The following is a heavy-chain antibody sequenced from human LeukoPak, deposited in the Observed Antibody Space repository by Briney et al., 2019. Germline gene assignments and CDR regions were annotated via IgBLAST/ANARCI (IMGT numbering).Heavy chain of an antibody. D-gene: IGHD3-22*01. V-gene: IGHV1-69*01. CDR1: GGTFSSYA. CDR2: IIPIFGTA. J-gene: IGHJ3*02. Sequence: GSSVKLSCKASGGTFSSYAISWVRQAPGQGLEWMGGIIPIFGTANYAQKFQGRVTITADESTSTAYMELSSLRSEDTAVYYCARADYYDSSGYYVWVGAFDIWGQGTMVTVSS. CDR3: ARADYYDSSGYYVWVGAFDI.